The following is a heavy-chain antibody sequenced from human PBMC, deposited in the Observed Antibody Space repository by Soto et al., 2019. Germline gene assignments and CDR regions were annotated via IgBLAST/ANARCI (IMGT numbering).Heavy chain of an antibody. V-gene: IGHV4-59*01. Sequence: QVQLQESGPGLVKPSETLSLTCTVSGGSISSYYWSWIRQPPGKGLEWIGYIYYSGSTNYNPSRKSRVTISVDTSKNQFSLKLSSVTAADTAVYYCARGGLRYFDWLLLGWGQGTLVTVSS. CDR3: ARGGLRYFDWLLLG. J-gene: IGHJ4*02. CDR2: IYYSGST. CDR1: GGSISSYY. D-gene: IGHD3-9*01.